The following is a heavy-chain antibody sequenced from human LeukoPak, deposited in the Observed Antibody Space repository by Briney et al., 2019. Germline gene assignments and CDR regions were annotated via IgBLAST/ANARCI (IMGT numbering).Heavy chain of an antibody. CDR3: TRDRRNDVWNTNSLASWLR. V-gene: IGHV3-49*04. CDR1: GFTFGDYA. Sequence: GGSLRLSCITSGFTFGDYAMSWVRQAPGKGLEWVGFIRSKAYGRTTEYAASVKGRFTISTDDSKSIAYLQMNSLQIDDTALHYCTRDRRNDVWNTNSLASWLRGGQGTLVTVSS. D-gene: IGHD3-3*01. CDR2: IRSKAYGRTT. J-gene: IGHJ1*01.